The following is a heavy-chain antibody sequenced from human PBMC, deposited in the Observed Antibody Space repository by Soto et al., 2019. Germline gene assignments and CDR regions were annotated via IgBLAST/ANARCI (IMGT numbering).Heavy chain of an antibody. CDR2: MNPNSGNT. CDR1: GYTFTSYD. CDR3: ARALSDIVLMVYADYGMDV. D-gene: IGHD2-8*01. Sequence: GASVKVSCKASGYTFTSYDINWVRQATGQGLEWMGWMNPNSGNTGYAQKFQGRVTMTRNTSISTAYMELSSLRSEDTAVYYCARALSDIVLMVYADYGMDVWGQGTTVTVSS. J-gene: IGHJ6*02. V-gene: IGHV1-8*01.